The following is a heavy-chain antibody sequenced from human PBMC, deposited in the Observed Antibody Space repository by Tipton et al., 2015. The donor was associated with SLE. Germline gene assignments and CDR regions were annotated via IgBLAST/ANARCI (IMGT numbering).Heavy chain of an antibody. CDR2: ISGSGGST. J-gene: IGHJ4*02. CDR3: ARGVDDRPLALCY. V-gene: IGHV3-23*01. CDR1: GFTFSSYA. Sequence: SLRLSCAASGFTFSSYAMSWVRQAPGKGLEWVSAISGSGGSTYYADSVKGRFTISRDNSKNTLYLQMNSLSAEDTAVYYCARGVDDRPLALCYWGQGTLVTVSS. D-gene: IGHD3-10*01.